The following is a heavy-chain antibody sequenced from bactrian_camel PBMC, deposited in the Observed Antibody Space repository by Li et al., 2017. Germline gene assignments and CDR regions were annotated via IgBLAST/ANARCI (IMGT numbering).Heavy chain of an antibody. Sequence: VQLVESGGGSVQAGGSLTLSCAASTYTGTQNYLAWARQVPGKEREGVAAIVRPTGETLYADSVKGRFTVPEGNAKNTLSLQMNSLKPEDTAMYYCAAKGSRLCSLTTVDPAFGYWGQGTQVTVS. CDR1: TYTGTQNY. CDR3: AAKGSRLCSLTTVDPAFGY. V-gene: IGHV3S40*01. D-gene: IGHD5*01. J-gene: IGHJ6*01. CDR2: IVRPTGET.